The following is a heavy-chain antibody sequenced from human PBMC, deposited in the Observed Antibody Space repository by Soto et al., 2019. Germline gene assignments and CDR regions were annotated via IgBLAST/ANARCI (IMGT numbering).Heavy chain of an antibody. V-gene: IGHV1-18*01. Sequence: QVHLVQSGDEVKKPGASVKVSCKASGYTFTSYGISWVRQAPGQGLECMEWISAYNGTTNYAQKLQVRVTMTTDTSTRKADIERRSLRSDDTPVYYCASTVGATYAFDIWGQGTMVTVSS. CDR3: ASTVGATYAFDI. CDR1: GYTFTSYG. CDR2: ISAYNGTT. J-gene: IGHJ3*02. D-gene: IGHD1-26*01.